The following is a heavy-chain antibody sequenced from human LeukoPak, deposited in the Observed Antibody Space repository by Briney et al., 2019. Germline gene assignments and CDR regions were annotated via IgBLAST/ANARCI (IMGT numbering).Heavy chain of an antibody. J-gene: IGHJ4*02. Sequence: SVKVSCKASGYTFTGYYMHWVRQAPGQGLEWMGGIIPIFGTANYAQKFQGRVTITADESTSTAYMELSSLRSEDTGVYYCAISVDYWGQGTLVTVSS. CDR3: AISVDY. CDR1: GYTFTGYY. V-gene: IGHV1-69*13. CDR2: IIPIFGTA.